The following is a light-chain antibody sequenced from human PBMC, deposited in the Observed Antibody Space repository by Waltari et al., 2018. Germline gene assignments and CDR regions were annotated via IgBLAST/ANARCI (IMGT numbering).Light chain of an antibody. J-gene: IGLJ3*02. CDR3: CSYAGSSTWV. Sequence: QSALXXPXSVSGSPGXSXXXSCTGTXXXXXXYNLVSWYQQHPGQPPKLMIYEGSKRPSGVSNRFSGSKSGNTASLTISGLQAEDEADYYCCSYAGSSTWVFGGGTKLTVL. V-gene: IGLV2-23*01. CDR2: EGS. CDR1: XXXXXXYNL.